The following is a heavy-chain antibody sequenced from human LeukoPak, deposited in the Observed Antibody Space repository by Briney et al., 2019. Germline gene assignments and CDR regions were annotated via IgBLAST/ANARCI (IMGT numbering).Heavy chain of an antibody. CDR1: GFTFSNYY. Sequence: PGGSLRLSCAASGFTFSNYYMSWIRQAPGKGLEWVSYISNSESTKYYADSVKGRFTIFRGNAKNSLYLQMNSLRAEDTAVYYCARTRTTPRSRAFDIWGQGTMITVSS. J-gene: IGHJ3*02. CDR3: ARTRTTPRSRAFDI. CDR2: ISNSESTK. D-gene: IGHD1-1*01. V-gene: IGHV3-11*01.